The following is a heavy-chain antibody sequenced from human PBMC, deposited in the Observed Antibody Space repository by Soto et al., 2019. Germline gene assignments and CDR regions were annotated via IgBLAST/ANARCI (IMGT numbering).Heavy chain of an antibody. D-gene: IGHD3-3*01. Sequence: GESLKISCKGSGYSFTSYWIGWVRQMPGKGLEWMGIIYPGDSDTRYSPSFQGQVTISVDKSISTAYLQWSSLKASDTAMYYCARSGRWYDFWNRYYNMYVWGKGTTVTGSS. CDR3: ARSGRWYDFWNRYYNMYV. CDR2: IYPGDSDT. CDR1: GYSFTSYW. V-gene: IGHV5-51*01. J-gene: IGHJ6*03.